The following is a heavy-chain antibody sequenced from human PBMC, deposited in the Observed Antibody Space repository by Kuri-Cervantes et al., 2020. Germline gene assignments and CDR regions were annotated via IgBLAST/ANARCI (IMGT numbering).Heavy chain of an antibody. V-gene: IGHV4-59*01. Sequence: SETLSLTCTVSGGSISGSCFSWMRQPPGKGLEWIGYIYSGGSTNHNPSLKSRVTISVDTSKNQFSLKLSSVTAADTAVYYCARGVKERAFDIWGQGTMVTVSS. CDR3: ARGVKERAFDI. CDR1: GGSISGSC. J-gene: IGHJ3*02. D-gene: IGHD3-10*01. CDR2: IYSGGST.